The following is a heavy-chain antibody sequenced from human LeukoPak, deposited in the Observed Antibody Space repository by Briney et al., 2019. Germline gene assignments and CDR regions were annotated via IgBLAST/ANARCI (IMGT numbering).Heavy chain of an antibody. CDR2: ISRNGGST. V-gene: IGHV3-64D*09. CDR1: GFTFSSFA. D-gene: IGHD2/OR15-2a*01. J-gene: IGHJ4*02. CDR3: VKDLRSDFMGVLSRYLSY. Sequence: GGSLRLSCSASGFTFSSFAMHWVRQAPGKGLEYVAAISRNGGSTYYADSVKGRFTISRDNSKNTLYLQMSSLRAEDTAVYLCVKDLRSDFMGVLSRYLSYWGQGTLVTVSS.